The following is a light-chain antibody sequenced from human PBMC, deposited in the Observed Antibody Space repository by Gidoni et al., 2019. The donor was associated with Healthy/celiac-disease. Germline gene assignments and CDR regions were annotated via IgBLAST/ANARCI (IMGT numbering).Light chain of an antibody. V-gene: IGKV3-15*01. Sequence: ERERTQSPATLSVSRGERATLSCRASQSVSSNLAWYQQKPGQPPRLRIFGASTRATGFPARFSGSGSCTEFTLTIISLHSPDFAVSYCQPYNNWPRTFGRWTKVDIK. J-gene: IGKJ1*01. CDR1: QSVSSN. CDR2: GAS. CDR3: QPYNNWPRT.